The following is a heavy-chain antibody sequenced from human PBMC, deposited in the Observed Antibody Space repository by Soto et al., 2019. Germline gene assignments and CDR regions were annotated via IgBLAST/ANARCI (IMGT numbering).Heavy chain of an antibody. V-gene: IGHV3-33*01. D-gene: IGHD6-19*01. CDR2: IWYDGSNK. CDR1: GFTFSSYG. Sequence: GGSLRLSCAASGFTFSSYGMHWVRQAPGKGLEWVAVIWYDGSNKYYADSVKGRFTISRDNSKNTLYLQMNSLRAEDTAVYYCARDKGLKQWLVIDYWGQGTLVTVSS. J-gene: IGHJ4*02. CDR3: ARDKGLKQWLVIDY.